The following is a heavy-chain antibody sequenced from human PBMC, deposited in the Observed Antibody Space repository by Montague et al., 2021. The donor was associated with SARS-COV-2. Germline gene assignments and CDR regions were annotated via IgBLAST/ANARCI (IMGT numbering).Heavy chain of an antibody. CDR2: IYYSGST. J-gene: IGHJ5*02. Sequence: SETLSLTCTVSGGSVGSSHHYWAWIRQPPGKGLEWIGTIYYSGSTYYNPSPRSRVTIDVDASTNQFSLKLHSVTAADTAVYFCARGLYNWNYEHWFDTWGQGTLATVSS. V-gene: IGHV4-39*01. CDR3: ARGLYNWNYEHWFDT. CDR1: GGSVGSSHHY. D-gene: IGHD1-7*01.